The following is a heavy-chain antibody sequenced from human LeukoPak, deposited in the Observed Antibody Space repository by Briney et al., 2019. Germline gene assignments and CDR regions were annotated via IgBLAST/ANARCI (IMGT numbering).Heavy chain of an antibody. CDR3: ARDLSFGAPYNWFDP. J-gene: IGHJ5*02. D-gene: IGHD3-10*01. CDR1: GFTFSSYW. V-gene: IGHV3-7*01. Sequence: PGGSLRLSCGGSGFTFSSYWMSWVLQAPGKGLEWMANIKKDGSEKYYVDSVKGRFTISRDNAKNTLYLQMNNLRAEDTAVYYCARDLSFGAPYNWFDPWGQGTLVTVSS. CDR2: IKKDGSEK.